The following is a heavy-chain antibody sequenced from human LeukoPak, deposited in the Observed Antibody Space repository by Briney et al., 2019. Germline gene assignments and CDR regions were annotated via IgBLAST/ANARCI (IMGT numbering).Heavy chain of an antibody. D-gene: IGHD6-13*01. Sequence: GGSLRLSCAASGFTVSSNYMSWVRQAPGRGLEWVSVIYSGGSTYYADSVKGRFTISRDNSKNTLYLQMNSLRAEDTAVYYCAKGGDSSSWYGMFYFGNWGQGTLVTVSS. CDR2: IYSGGST. J-gene: IGHJ4*02. CDR3: AKGGDSSSWYGMFYFGN. CDR1: GFTVSSNY. V-gene: IGHV3-53*01.